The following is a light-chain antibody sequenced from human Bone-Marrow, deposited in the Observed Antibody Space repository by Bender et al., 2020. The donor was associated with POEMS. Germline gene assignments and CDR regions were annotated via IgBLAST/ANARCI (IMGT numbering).Light chain of an antibody. J-gene: IGLJ2*01. V-gene: IGLV2-8*01. CDR1: SSDVGGYNY. Sequence: QSALTQPASVSGSPGQSITISCTGTSSDVGGYNYVSWYQQHPGRAPKLMIHDVSDRPSGVPDRFSGSKSGNTASLTVSGLQAEDEADYYCSSYAGGDKVFGGGTKLTVL. CDR3: SSYAGGDKV. CDR2: DVS.